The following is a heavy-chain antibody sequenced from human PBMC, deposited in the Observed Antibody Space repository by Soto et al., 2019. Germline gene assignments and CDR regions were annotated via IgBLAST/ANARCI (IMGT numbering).Heavy chain of an antibody. Sequence: QVQLVQSGAEVKKPGASVKVSCKASGYTFTSHDINWMRQATGQGLEWMGWKNPNSGHTNYAQKFQGRVTMTRDTSISTAYLELTNLRSEDTAIYYCASDMSTTWGQGTLVTVSS. J-gene: IGHJ4*02. CDR1: GYTFTSHD. CDR3: ASDMSTT. CDR2: KNPNSGHT. D-gene: IGHD2-2*01. V-gene: IGHV1-8*01.